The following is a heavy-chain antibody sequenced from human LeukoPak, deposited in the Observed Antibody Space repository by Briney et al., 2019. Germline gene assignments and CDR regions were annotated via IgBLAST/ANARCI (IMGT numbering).Heavy chain of an antibody. D-gene: IGHD6-13*01. CDR3: ARGTSSSWYHY. CDR2: IYYSGST. CDR1: GGSISSYY. V-gene: IGHV4-59*01. Sequence: NPSETLSLTCTVSGGSISSYYWSWIRQPPGKGLEWIGYIYYSGSTNYNPSLKSRVTISVDTSKNQFSLKLSSVTAADTAVYYCARGTSSSWYHYWGQGTLVTVSS. J-gene: IGHJ4*02.